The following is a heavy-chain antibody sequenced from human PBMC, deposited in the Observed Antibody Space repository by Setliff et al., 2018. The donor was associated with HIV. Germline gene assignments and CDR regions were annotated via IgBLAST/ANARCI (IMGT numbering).Heavy chain of an antibody. CDR2: IHTSGST. CDR3: ARVGYHGSGRYSFDY. CDR1: GGSISSRSYY. J-gene: IGHJ4*02. D-gene: IGHD3-10*01. Sequence: PSETLSLTCTVSGGSISSRSYYWSWIRQPAGKGLEWIGHIHTSGSTKYNPSLKSRVTISADTSKNQFSLNLSSVTAAETAVYYCARVGYHGSGRYSFDYWGQGTLVTVSS. V-gene: IGHV4-61*09.